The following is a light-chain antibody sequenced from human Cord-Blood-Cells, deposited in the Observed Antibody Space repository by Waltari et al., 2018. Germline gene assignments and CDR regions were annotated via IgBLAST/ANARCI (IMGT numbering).Light chain of an antibody. V-gene: IGKV1-39*01. CDR1: QSISSY. CDR3: QQSYSTPRT. CDR2: AAS. Sequence: DIQITQSPSSLSASVGDSVTITCRASQSISSYFNWYQQKPGKAPKLRIYAASSLQSGVPSRFSGSGSGTDFTLTISSLQPEDFATYYCQQSYSTPRTFGQGTKLEIK. J-gene: IGKJ2*01.